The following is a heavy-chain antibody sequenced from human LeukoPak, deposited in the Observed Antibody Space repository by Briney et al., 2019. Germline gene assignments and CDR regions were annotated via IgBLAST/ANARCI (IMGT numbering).Heavy chain of an antibody. CDR2: ISSSSSYI. CDR1: GFTFSSYN. J-gene: IGHJ4*02. D-gene: IGHD3-16*02. V-gene: IGHV3-21*01. Sequence: GGSLRLSCAVSGFTFSSYNMNWVRQAPGKGLEWVSSISSSSSYIYYADSVEGRFTISRDISRNTLYLQMNSLRDEDSAVYYCAKDPLRLGELSSSRYFDHWGQGTLVTVSS. CDR3: AKDPLRLGELSSSRYFDH.